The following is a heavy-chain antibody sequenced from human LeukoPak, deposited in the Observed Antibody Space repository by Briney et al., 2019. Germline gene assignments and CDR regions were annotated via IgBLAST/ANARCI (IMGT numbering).Heavy chain of an antibody. J-gene: IGHJ4*02. CDR2: IRYDGSNK. CDR3: AKDRQWLAYFDY. V-gene: IGHV3-30*02. D-gene: IGHD6-19*01. CDR1: GFPFSSYG. Sequence: WGSLRLSCAASGFPFSSYGMHWVRQAPGKGLEWVAFIRYDGSNKYYADSVKGRFTISRDNSKNTLYLQMNSLRAEDTAVYYCAKDRQWLAYFDYWGQGTLVTVSS.